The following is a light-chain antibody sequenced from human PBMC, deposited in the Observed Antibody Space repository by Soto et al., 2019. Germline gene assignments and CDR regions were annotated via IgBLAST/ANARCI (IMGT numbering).Light chain of an antibody. CDR2: WAS. CDR1: QNILYNSISKNY. V-gene: IGKV4-1*01. J-gene: IGKJ1*01. CDR3: QQYYSPPPT. Sequence: DIVMTQSPDSLAVSLGERATINCKSSQNILYNSISKNYLAWYQQKPGQPPKLLIYWASTRESGVPDRFSGSGSGTDFTLTISSLQAEDVAVYYCQQYYSPPPTFGRGTKVEIK.